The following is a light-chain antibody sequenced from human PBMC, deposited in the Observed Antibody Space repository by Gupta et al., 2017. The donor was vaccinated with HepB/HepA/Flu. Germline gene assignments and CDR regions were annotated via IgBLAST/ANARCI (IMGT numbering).Light chain of an antibody. CDR1: SSNIGSST. CDR3: ATWDDSLDAHI. J-gene: IGLJ1*01. V-gene: IGLV1-44*01. Sequence: QSVLTQPPSASAAPGPRVTIFCSGSSSNIGSSTVDWYQQLPETAPKLVIYTSDQRPSGVPDRFSGSKSGTSASLAISGLRSEDEADYYCATWDDSLDAHIFGPGTKVTVL. CDR2: TSD.